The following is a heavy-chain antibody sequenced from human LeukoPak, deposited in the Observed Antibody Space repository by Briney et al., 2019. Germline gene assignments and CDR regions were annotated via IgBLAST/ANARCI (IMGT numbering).Heavy chain of an antibody. V-gene: IGHV4-4*07. J-gene: IGHJ4*02. CDR2: IYTSGST. Sequence: SETLSLTCTVSGGSISSYYWSWIRQPAGKGLEWIGRIYTSGSTNYNPSLRSRVTMSVDTSKNQFSLKLSSVTAADTAVYYCARETHPLRFSESDWGQGTLVTVSS. CDR3: ARETHPLRFSESD. D-gene: IGHD3-3*01. CDR1: GGSISSYY.